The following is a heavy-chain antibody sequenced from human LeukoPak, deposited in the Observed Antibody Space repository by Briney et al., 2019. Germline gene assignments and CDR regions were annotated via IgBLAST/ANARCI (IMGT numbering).Heavy chain of an antibody. Sequence: SGGSLRLSCAASGFTFSSYAMHWVRQAPGKGLEWVAVISYDGSNKYYADSVKGRFTISRDNSKNTLYLQMNSLRAEDTAVYYCASNYYDSSGYFSPDYWGQGTPVTVSS. V-gene: IGHV3-30*04. J-gene: IGHJ4*02. D-gene: IGHD3-22*01. CDR2: ISYDGSNK. CDR1: GFTFSSYA. CDR3: ASNYYDSSGYFSPDY.